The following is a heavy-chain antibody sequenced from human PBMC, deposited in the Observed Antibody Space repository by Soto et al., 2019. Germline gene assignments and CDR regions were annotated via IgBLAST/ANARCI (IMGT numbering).Heavy chain of an antibody. CDR2: IYRTGST. Sequence: LSLTCAVSGGSFTSNNWWTWVRQPPGQGLEWIGEIYRTGSTNYNPSLESRVTISLDKSENQFSLKVTSLTAADTAVYYCASRDPGTSVDYWGQGTLVTVSS. D-gene: IGHD1-7*01. CDR1: GGSFTSNNW. J-gene: IGHJ4*02. V-gene: IGHV4-4*02. CDR3: ASRDPGTSVDY.